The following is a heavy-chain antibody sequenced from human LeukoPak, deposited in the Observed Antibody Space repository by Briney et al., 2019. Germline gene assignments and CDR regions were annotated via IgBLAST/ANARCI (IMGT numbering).Heavy chain of an antibody. J-gene: IGHJ4*02. CDR2: IIPIFGTA. V-gene: IGHV1-69*15. CDR1: GGTFSYYA. Sequence: SVKVSCQASGGTFSYYAISWVRQAPGQGLEWMGRIIPIFGTANYTQKFQERVTITADESARTAFMELTSLTFADTAVYYCARARRIAGASTFDYWGPGTSVTVAS. D-gene: IGHD6-13*01. CDR3: ARARRIAGASTFDY.